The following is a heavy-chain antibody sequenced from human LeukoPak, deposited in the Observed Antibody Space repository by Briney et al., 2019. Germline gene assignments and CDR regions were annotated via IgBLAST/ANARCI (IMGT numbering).Heavy chain of an antibody. CDR2: IYYTGST. CDR1: GASITTGSYY. V-gene: IGHV4-39*07. J-gene: IGHJ1*01. D-gene: IGHD4-17*01. CDR3: ARGTVTTGYFQP. Sequence: SETLSLTCTVSGASITTGSYYWGWIRQPPGKGLEWIGNIYYTGSTYYNPSLKSRVTISVDTPKNQFSLKLSSVTAADTAVYYCARGTVTTGYFQPWGQGTLVTVSS.